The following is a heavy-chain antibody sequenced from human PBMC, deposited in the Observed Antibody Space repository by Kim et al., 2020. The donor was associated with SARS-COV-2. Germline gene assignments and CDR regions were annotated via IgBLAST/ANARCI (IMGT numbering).Heavy chain of an antibody. CDR3: ARGKLYYYDSSGYSPFDY. V-gene: IGHV4-59*01. J-gene: IGHJ4*02. CDR2: IYYSGST. Sequence: SETLSLTCTVSGGSISSYYWSWIRQPPGKGLEWIGYIYYSGSTNYNPSLKSRVTISVDTSKNQFSLKLSSVTAADTAVYYCARGKLYYYDSSGYSPFDYWGQGTLVTVSS. CDR1: GGSISSYY. D-gene: IGHD3-22*01.